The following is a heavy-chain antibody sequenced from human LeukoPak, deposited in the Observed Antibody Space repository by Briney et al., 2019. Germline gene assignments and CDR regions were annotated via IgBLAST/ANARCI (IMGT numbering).Heavy chain of an antibody. D-gene: IGHD4-17*01. Sequence: GGSLRLSCAASGFTFSSYSMNWVRQAPGKGLEWVSYISSSSSTIYYADSVKGRFTISRDNAKNSLYLQMNSLRAEDTAVYYCARDDYGAPEDYWGQGTLATVSS. V-gene: IGHV3-48*01. CDR2: ISSSSSTI. CDR3: ARDDYGAPEDY. CDR1: GFTFSSYS. J-gene: IGHJ4*02.